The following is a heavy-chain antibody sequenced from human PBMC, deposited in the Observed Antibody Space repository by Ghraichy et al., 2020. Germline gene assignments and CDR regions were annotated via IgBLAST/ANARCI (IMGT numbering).Heavy chain of an antibody. J-gene: IGHJ5*02. V-gene: IGHV3-11*05. CDR2: ISSSSSYT. CDR3: ARELVVPAVDGVEGWFDP. D-gene: IGHD2-2*01. CDR1: GFTFSDYY. Sequence: GESLNISCAASGFTFSDYYMSWIRQAPGKGLEWVSYISSSSSYTNYADSVKGRFTISRDNAKNSLYLQMNSLRAEDTAVYYCARELVVPAVDGVEGWFDPWGQGTLVTVSS.